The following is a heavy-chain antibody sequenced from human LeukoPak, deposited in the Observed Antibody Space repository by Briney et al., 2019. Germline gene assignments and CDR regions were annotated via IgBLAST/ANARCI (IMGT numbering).Heavy chain of an antibody. J-gene: IGHJ1*01. CDR1: GFTFSSYA. Sequence: PGGSLRLSCAASGFTFSSYAMSWARQAPGKGLEWVSTISGSGDGTYYADSVKGRFTISRDNSKNTVYLQMNSLRADDTAVYYCAKVLDDSSGFYSYHHWGQGTLVTVSS. V-gene: IGHV3-23*01. CDR2: ISGSGDGT. CDR3: AKVLDDSSGFYSYHH. D-gene: IGHD3-22*01.